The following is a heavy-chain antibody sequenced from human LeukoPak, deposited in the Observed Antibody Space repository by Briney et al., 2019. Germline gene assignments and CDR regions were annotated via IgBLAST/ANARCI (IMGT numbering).Heavy chain of an antibody. D-gene: IGHD1/OR15-1a*01. Sequence: GESLKISCKGFGYSFTTYWIGWVRQMPGKGLEWIGIIFPGDSDTTYSPSLQGQVTISADKSINTAYLQWSSLRASDTAMYYCATSESQTRFDYWGQGTPVTVSS. CDR1: GYSFTTYW. CDR2: IFPGDSDT. J-gene: IGHJ4*02. CDR3: ATSESQTRFDY. V-gene: IGHV5-51*01.